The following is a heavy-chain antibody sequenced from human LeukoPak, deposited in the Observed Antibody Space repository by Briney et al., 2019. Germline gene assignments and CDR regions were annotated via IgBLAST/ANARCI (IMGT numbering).Heavy chain of an antibody. Sequence: PSETLSLTCTVSGGSISSYYWSWIRQPPGKGLEWIGEINHSGSTNYNPSLKSRVTISVDTSKNQFSLKLSSVTAADTAVYYCASLESYYFDDWGQGTLVTVSS. J-gene: IGHJ4*02. CDR1: GGSISSYY. V-gene: IGHV4-34*01. D-gene: IGHD1-26*01. CDR2: INHSGST. CDR3: ASLESYYFDD.